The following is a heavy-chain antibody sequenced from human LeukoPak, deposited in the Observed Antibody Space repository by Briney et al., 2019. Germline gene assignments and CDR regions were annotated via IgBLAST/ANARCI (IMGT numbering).Heavy chain of an antibody. CDR2: ISYDGSTK. CDR1: GFTFSSYP. J-gene: IGHJ4*02. Sequence: GRSLRLSCAASGFTFSSYPMHWVRQAPGKGLEWVALISYDGSTKYYADSVKGRFTISRDNSKNTVYLQMGSLRIEDMAVYYCTRRYCSSTSCSPFDYWGQGTLVTVSS. CDR3: TRRYCSSTSCSPFDY. D-gene: IGHD2-2*01. V-gene: IGHV3-30*14.